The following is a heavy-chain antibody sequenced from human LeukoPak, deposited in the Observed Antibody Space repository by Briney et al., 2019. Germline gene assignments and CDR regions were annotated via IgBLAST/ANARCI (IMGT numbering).Heavy chain of an antibody. Sequence: SETLSLACAVSGGSISSADFYWSWIRQHPGKGLEWIGFIYYSGSAYYNPSLKSRVSISVDTSKNQFSLTLNSVTAADTAVYYCARGSDYFDYWGQGTLVTVSS. J-gene: IGHJ4*02. CDR2: IYYSGSA. CDR1: GGSISSADFY. V-gene: IGHV4-31*11. CDR3: ARGSDYFDY.